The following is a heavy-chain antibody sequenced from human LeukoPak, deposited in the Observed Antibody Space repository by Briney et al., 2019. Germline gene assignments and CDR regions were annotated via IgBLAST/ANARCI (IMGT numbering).Heavy chain of an antibody. CDR1: GFTFSSYS. CDR3: ASTFPYCGDGSCAL. D-gene: IGHD2-15*01. J-gene: IGHJ1*01. Sequence: GGSLRLSCAASGFTFSSYSMNWVRQAPGKGLEWVSSISSSSSYIYYADSVKGRFTISRDSSKNTLFLQVNSLRADDTAVYYCASTFPYCGDGSCALGGQGTLVIVPS. V-gene: IGHV3-21*01. CDR2: ISSSSSYI.